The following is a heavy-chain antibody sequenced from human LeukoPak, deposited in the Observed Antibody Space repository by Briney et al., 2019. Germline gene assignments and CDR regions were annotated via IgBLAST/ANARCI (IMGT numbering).Heavy chain of an antibody. CDR3: ARGDYYYDSSGYYYAFDY. CDR2: INHSRSS. CDR1: GGSFSGYY. J-gene: IGHJ4*02. Sequence: SETLSLTCAVYGGSFSGYYWSWIRQPPGKGLEWIGEINHSRSSNYNPSLKSRVTISVDTSKNQFSLKLSSVTAADTAVYYCARGDYYYDSSGYYYAFDYWGQGTLVTVSS. V-gene: IGHV4-34*01. D-gene: IGHD3-22*01.